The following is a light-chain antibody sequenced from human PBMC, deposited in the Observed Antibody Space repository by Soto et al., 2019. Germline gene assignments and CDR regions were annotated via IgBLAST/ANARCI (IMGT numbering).Light chain of an antibody. CDR1: QGISSY. J-gene: IGKJ1*01. V-gene: IGKV1-9*01. CDR2: AAS. CDR3: QQLNTYPVT. Sequence: DIQLTQSTSFLSASVGDRVTITCRASQGISSYLAWYQQKPGKAPKLLIYAASTLHSGVPSRFSGSGSGTEFTLTISSLQPEDFSTYYCQQLNTYPVTFGQGTQVEIK.